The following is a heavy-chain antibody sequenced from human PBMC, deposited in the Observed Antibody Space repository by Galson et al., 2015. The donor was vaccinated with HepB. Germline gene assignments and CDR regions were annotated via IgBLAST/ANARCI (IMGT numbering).Heavy chain of an antibody. V-gene: IGHV3-7*03. D-gene: IGHD3-3*01. J-gene: IGHJ4*02. Sequence: PLRLSCAASGFTFSSYWMGWVRQAPGKGLEWVANIKQDGSEKYYVDSVKGRFTISRDNAKNSLYLQMNSLRAEDTAVYYCARFPYDFWSGYPIYYFDYWGQGTLVTVSS. CDR1: GFTFSSYW. CDR2: IKQDGSEK. CDR3: ARFPYDFWSGYPIYYFDY.